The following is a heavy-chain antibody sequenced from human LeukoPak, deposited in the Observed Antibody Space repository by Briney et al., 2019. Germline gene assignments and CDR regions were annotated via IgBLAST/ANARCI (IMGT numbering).Heavy chain of an antibody. CDR2: IYYSGST. CDR3: ARDIEVVPAAKDFDY. D-gene: IGHD2-2*01. V-gene: IGHV4-39*07. CDR1: GGSISSSSYY. J-gene: IGHJ4*02. Sequence: SETLSLTCTVSGGSISSSSYYWGWLRQPPGKGLEWIVSIYYSGSTYYNPSINSRVTISVDTSKNQESLKLSSVTAADTAVYYCARDIEVVPAAKDFDYWGQGTLVTVSS.